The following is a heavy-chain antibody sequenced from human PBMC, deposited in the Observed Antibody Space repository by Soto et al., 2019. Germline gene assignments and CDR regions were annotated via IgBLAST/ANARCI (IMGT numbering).Heavy chain of an antibody. V-gene: IGHV3-30-3*01. J-gene: IGHJ3*01. CDR1: GFIFSTYA. CDR2: ISHDGSNK. CDR3: VKEASGWKSRGSFDL. D-gene: IGHD6-19*01. Sequence: GGSLRLSCAASGFIFSTYAIHWVRQAPGKGPEWVAVISHDGSNKYHTDSVRGRFTISRDNSENTVYLQMNSLRAEDTAIYYCVKEASGWKSRGSFDLWGRGTMVTVSS.